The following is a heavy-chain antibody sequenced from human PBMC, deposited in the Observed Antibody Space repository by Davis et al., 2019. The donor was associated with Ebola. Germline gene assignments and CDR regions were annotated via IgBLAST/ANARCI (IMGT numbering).Heavy chain of an antibody. CDR1: GYSFPKYW. D-gene: IGHD6-13*01. CDR2: IYPGDSDT. V-gene: IGHV5-51*01. CDR3: ARHRGYSSSWYFDY. J-gene: IGHJ4*02. Sequence: KVSCKGSGYSFPKYWIGWVRQIPGKGLEWMGIIYPGDSDTRYSPSFQGQVTISADKSISTAYLQWRSLKASDTAMYYCARHRGYSSSWYFDYWGQGTLVTVSS.